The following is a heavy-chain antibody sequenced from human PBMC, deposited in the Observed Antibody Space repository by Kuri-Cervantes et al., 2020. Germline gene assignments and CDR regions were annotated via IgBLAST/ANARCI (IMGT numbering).Heavy chain of an antibody. J-gene: IGHJ5*02. V-gene: IGHV1-3*01. CDR2: INAGNGNT. CDR3: ARRLPWYSSHYPGNWFDP. Sequence: ASVKVSCKASGYTFTSYAMHWVRQAPGQRLEWMGWINAGNGNTKYSQRFQGRVTITRDTSASTAYMELSSLRSEDTAVYYCARRLPWYSSHYPGNWFDPWGQGTLVTVSS. D-gene: IGHD6-13*01. CDR1: GYTFTSYA.